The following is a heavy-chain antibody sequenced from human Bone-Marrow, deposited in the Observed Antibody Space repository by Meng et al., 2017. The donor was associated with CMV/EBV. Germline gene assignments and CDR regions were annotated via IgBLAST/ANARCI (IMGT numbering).Heavy chain of an antibody. CDR1: GGTFSSYA. CDR3: ARDRPRYNWIFYLDY. CDR2: IIPIFGTA. D-gene: IGHD1-20*01. Sequence: SVKVSCKASGGTFSSYAISWVRQAPGQGLEWMGGIIPIFGTANYAQKVQGRVTITTDESTSTAYMELSSLRSEDTAVYYCARDRPRYNWIFYLDYWGQGTLVTVSS. J-gene: IGHJ4*02. V-gene: IGHV1-69*05.